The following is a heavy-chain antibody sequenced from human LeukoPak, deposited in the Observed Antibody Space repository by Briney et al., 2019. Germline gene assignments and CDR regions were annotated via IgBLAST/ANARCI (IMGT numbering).Heavy chain of an antibody. J-gene: IGHJ6*03. CDR2: ISSSGSTI. V-gene: IGHV3-11*01. CDR1: GFTFSDYY. Sequence: GGSLRLSCAASGFTFSDYYMSWIRQAPGKGLEWVSYISSSGSTIYYADSVKGRFTISRDNAKNSLYLQMNSLRAEDTAVYYCARASTSAYYYMDVWGKGTTVTVSS. D-gene: IGHD6-6*01. CDR3: ARASTSAYYYMDV.